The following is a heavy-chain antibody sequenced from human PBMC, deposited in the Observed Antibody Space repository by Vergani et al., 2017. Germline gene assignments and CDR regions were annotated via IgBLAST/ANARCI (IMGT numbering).Heavy chain of an antibody. CDR2: ISPKTGDT. Sequence: QVQLMQSGPVMKKPGGSMKVSCQASEAPFSDYNIHWVRQAPGQGLQWMGWISPKTGDTDYLQRFQDRVTMTRDASTETVYLKMTRLTSDDTAIYYCAHSWNFGRRDWFDSWGPGTLVTVSS. J-gene: IGHJ5*01. D-gene: IGHD1-26*01. CDR3: AHSWNFGRRDWFDS. V-gene: IGHV1-2*02. CDR1: EAPFSDYN.